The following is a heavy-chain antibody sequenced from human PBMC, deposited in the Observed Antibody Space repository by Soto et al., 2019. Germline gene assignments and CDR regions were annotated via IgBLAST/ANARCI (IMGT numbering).Heavy chain of an antibody. V-gene: IGHV4-61*01. CDR2: VYYLGRT. CDR1: CASFKSGSYY. CDR3: VRDFDYFDY. Sequence: PWETLSLTCTVSCASFKSGSYYWSWIRQPPGKGLEWIGYVYYLGRTSYNPSLKSRVTISMDTSRRQFSLWLSSVTAADTAIYYCVRDFDYFDYWGQGTLVTVSS. J-gene: IGHJ4*02.